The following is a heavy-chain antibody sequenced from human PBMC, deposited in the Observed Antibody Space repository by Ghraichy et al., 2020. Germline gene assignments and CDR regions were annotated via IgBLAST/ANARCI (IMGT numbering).Heavy chain of an antibody. J-gene: IGHJ6*02. V-gene: IGHV4-59*01. CDR1: GGSISSYY. D-gene: IGHD3-10*01. Sequence: SETLSLTCTVSGGSISSYYWSWIRQPPGKGLEWIGYIYYSGSTNYNPSLKSRVTISVDTSKNQFSLKLSSVTAADMAVYYCARDYYGSGSNYYYGMDVWGQGTTVTVSS. CDR2: IYYSGST. CDR3: ARDYYGSGSNYYYGMDV.